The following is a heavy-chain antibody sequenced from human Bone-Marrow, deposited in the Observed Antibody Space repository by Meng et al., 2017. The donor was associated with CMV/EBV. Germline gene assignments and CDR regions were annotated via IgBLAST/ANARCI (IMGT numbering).Heavy chain of an antibody. CDR3: VRKETGTMMNY. D-gene: IGHD3-16*01. CDR2: ISNSGST. J-gene: IGHJ4*02. V-gene: IGHV4-39*07. Sequence: SETLSLTCAVSGASISSSSHYWAWIRQPPGGGLEWVACISNSGSTAYNPSLKSRVTISVDRPKNHFSLTLSSVTAADTAVYYCVRKETGTMMNYWGQGTLVAVSS. CDR1: GASISSSSHY.